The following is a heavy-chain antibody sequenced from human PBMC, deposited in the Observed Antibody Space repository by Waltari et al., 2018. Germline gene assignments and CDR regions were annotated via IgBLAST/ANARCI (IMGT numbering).Heavy chain of an antibody. J-gene: IGHJ4*02. CDR3: ARYADWGRRNFQRDY. Sequence: VQLVQSESEWKKTGASAKISCKASGYPFFNYALNWVRQAPGQGLEWMGWIDTSDARPTYAQCFTGRFCFSLDISVRAACLLITDLRPEDTAVYFCARYADWGRRNFQRDYWGQGTQVAVAS. V-gene: IGHV7-4-1*02. CDR2: IDTSDARP. CDR1: GYPFFNYA. D-gene: IGHD7-27*01.